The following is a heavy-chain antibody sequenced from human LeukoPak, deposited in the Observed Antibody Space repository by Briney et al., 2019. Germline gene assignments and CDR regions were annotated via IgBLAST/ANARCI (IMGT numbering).Heavy chain of an antibody. CDR3: AMETTVVERFDY. D-gene: IGHD1-1*01. J-gene: IGHJ4*01. CDR1: RGSISSTNYY. V-gene: IGHV4-39*01. CDR2: IYYNERT. Sequence: PSPTLSPACTVSRGSISSTNYYSGRLRQPPGKGLEWYGTIYYNERTYYNPSLKSRVTISVDTSKNQFSLNLSSVTAADTAVYYCAMETTVVERFDYWGEGTLVTVSS.